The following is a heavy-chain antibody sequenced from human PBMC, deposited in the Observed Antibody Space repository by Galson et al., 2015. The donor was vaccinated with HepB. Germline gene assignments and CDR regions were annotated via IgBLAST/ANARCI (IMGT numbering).Heavy chain of an antibody. V-gene: IGHV2-5*01. CDR3: AHTPNLHLIFGVVIEGLGFDY. CDR2: IYWNDDK. Sequence: PALVNPTQTLTLTCTFSGFSLSTSGVGVGWIRQPPGKALEWLALIYWNDDKRHSPSLKSRLTITKDTSKNQVVLTMTNMDPVDTATYYCAHTPNLHLIFGVVIEGLGFDYWGQGTLVTVSP. D-gene: IGHD3-3*01. CDR1: GFSLSTSGVG. J-gene: IGHJ4*02.